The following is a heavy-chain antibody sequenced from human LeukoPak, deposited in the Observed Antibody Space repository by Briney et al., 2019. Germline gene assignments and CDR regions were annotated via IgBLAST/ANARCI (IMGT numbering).Heavy chain of an antibody. J-gene: IGHJ4*02. Sequence: EASVTVSFTASGYTFTIYGISWVRQAPGQGLEWMGWISTYNGNTNYAQKHQGRDTMTTDTSTSTAYMELRRLRSDDTAVYYCAREEDVVVPAAMPDYWGQGALVTVSS. CDR1: GYTFTIYG. V-gene: IGHV1-18*01. CDR2: ISTYNGNT. CDR3: AREEDVVVPAAMPDY. D-gene: IGHD2-2*01.